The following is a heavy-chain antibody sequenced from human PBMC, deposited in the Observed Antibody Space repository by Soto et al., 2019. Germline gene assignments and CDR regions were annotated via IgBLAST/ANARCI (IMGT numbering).Heavy chain of an antibody. J-gene: IGHJ4*02. Sequence: QGQLEESGGGGVQPGRSLRLSCAATEFTLSSYAIHWGRQAPGKGLEWVTVISKGGTNIYFADSVKGRFTISRYNAKNTLYLQMNSMRSEETDVYDSAREVEYTSAFGISSAFDYWGQGTLVTVAS. D-gene: IGHD6-19*01. V-gene: IGHV3-30-3*01. CDR3: AREVEYTSAFGISSAFDY. CDR1: EFTLSSYA. CDR2: ISKGGTNI.